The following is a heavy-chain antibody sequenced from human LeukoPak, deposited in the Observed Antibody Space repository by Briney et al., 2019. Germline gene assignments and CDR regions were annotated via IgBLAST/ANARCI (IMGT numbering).Heavy chain of an antibody. J-gene: IGHJ4*02. Sequence: GRSLRLSCAASGFTFSSYEFNWVRQAPGKGLEWVSYISSSGSIIFYADSVKGRFTISRDNAKKPLYLQMNSLRAEDTAIYYCARGVVPPPYWGQGTLVTVSS. CDR2: ISSSGSII. V-gene: IGHV3-48*03. D-gene: IGHD2-2*01. CDR1: GFTFSSYE. CDR3: ARGVVPPPY.